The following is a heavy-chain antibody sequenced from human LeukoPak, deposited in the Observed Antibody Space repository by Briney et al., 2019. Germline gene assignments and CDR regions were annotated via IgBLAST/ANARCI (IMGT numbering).Heavy chain of an antibody. D-gene: IGHD5-12*01. Sequence: PGGSLRLSCAASGFTFSSHGMSWVRQAPGKGLEWVSTISGSGDNTYYADSVKGRFTISRDNSKNTLYLQMSSLRAEDTAVYYCAKAAESGYATFDYWGQGTLVTVSS. V-gene: IGHV3-23*01. CDR3: AKAAESGYATFDY. J-gene: IGHJ4*02. CDR2: ISGSGDNT. CDR1: GFTFSSHG.